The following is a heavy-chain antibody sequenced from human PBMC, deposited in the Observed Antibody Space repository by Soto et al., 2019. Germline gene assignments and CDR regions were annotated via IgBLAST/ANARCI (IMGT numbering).Heavy chain of an antibody. D-gene: IGHD3-22*01. CDR1: GFLFNTYA. Sequence: QVQLVDSGGGVVQPGGSLRLSCTTSGFLFNTYAMHWVRQAPGKGLEWVAVMSHDGSNTYYADSVKGRFTISRDNPKNTLYLQLNSLRAEDTAVYYCAKGVAFDSSGYSAFDIWGQGTMVTVSS. CDR2: MSHDGSNT. J-gene: IGHJ3*02. V-gene: IGHV3-30-3*01. CDR3: AKGVAFDSSGYSAFDI.